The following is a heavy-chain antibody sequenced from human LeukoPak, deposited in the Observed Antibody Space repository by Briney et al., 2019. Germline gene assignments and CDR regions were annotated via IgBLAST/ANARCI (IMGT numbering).Heavy chain of an antibody. CDR1: GGSFSNYY. CDR3: ARLRGSYGGDAFDI. CDR2: INHSGSA. V-gene: IGHV4-34*01. Sequence: PSETLSLTCAVYGGSFSNYYWSWIRQPPGEGREWIGEINHSGSANYNPSLKSRVTISVDTSKKQFSLKLSSVTAADTAVYYCARLRGSYGGDAFDIWGQGTVVTVSS. D-gene: IGHD1-26*01. J-gene: IGHJ3*02.